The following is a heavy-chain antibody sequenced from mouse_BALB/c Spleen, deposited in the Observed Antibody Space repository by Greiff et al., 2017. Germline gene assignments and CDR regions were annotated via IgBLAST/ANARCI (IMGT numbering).Heavy chain of an antibody. J-gene: IGHJ3*01. CDR3: ARSGVKAWFAY. CDR1: GFTFSSFG. D-gene: IGHD2-2*01. CDR2: ISSVSSTI. Sequence: EVQGVESGGGLVQPGGSRKLSCAASGFTFSSFGMHWVRQAPEKGLEWVAYISSVSSTIYYADTVKGRFTISRDNPKNTLFLQMTSLRSEDTAMYYCARSGVKAWFAYWGQGTLVTVSA. V-gene: IGHV5-17*02.